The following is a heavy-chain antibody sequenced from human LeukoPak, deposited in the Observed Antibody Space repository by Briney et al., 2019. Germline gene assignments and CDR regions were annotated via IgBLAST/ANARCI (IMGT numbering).Heavy chain of an antibody. CDR1: GFTFSTYA. V-gene: IGHV3-23*01. CDR2: ISGDGGST. J-gene: IGHJ4*02. D-gene: IGHD3-16*02. Sequence: PGGSLRLSCVTSGFTFSTYAMSWVRQAPGKGLEWVSIISGDGGSTVYADSVKGRFTISRDSSKSTMFLQMNSLRADDTAVYYCAKDNLLTFGGVIVTDYWGQGTLVTVSS. CDR3: AKDNLLTFGGVIVTDY.